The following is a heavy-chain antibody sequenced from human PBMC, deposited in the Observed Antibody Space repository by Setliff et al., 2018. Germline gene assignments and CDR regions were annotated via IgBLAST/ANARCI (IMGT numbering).Heavy chain of an antibody. CDR3: ARRVGSVGIQLPDY. V-gene: IGHV1-8*02. CDR1: GYTFTSYD. Sequence: ASVKVSCKASGYTFTSYDINWVRQATGQGLEWMGWMNPNSGNTGYAQKFQGRVTMTRDTSISTAYMELSSLRSEDTAVYYCARRVGSVGIQLPDYWGQGTLVTVSS. D-gene: IGHD5-18*01. CDR2: MNPNSGNT. J-gene: IGHJ4*02.